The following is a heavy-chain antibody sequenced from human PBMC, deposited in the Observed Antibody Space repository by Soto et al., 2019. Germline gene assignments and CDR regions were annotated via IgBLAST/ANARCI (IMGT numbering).Heavy chain of an antibody. D-gene: IGHD3-10*01. CDR1: GGSISSSSYY. J-gene: IGHJ4*02. Sequence: SETLSLTCTVSGGSISSSSYYWGWIRQPPGKGLEWIGSIYYSGSTYYNPSLKRRVTISVDTSKNQFSLKLSSVTAADTAVYYCARLSITMVRGVILGLTEDYWSQGTLVTVSS. V-gene: IGHV4-39*01. CDR3: ARLSITMVRGVILGLTEDY. CDR2: IYYSGST.